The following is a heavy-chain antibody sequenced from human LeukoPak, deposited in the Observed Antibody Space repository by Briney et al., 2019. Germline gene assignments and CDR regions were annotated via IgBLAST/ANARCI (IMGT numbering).Heavy chain of an antibody. D-gene: IGHD5-18*01. CDR2: ISYVSSNK. CDR1: GFTFSSYG. CDR3: AKALDTAIVNQDAFDI. Sequence: QSGGSLRLSCAASGFTFSSYGMHWGRQAPGKGLEWVAGISYVSSNKYYPASVNRPFTISRDNSTPTLYLQMNRLRADDTPVYYCAKALDTAIVNQDAFDIWGQGTLVTVSS. J-gene: IGHJ3*02. V-gene: IGHV3-30*18.